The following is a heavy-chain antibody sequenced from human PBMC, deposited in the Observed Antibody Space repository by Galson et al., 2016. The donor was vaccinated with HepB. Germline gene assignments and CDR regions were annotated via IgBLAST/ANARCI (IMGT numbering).Heavy chain of an antibody. CDR1: GFSLSSSAMS. CDR2: IDWDDDK. V-gene: IGHV2-70*01. J-gene: IGHJ4*02. D-gene: IGHD6-13*01. Sequence: PALVKPTQTLTLTCTFSGFSLSSSAMSVSWIRQPPGKALEWLALIDWDDDKYYSTSLKTRLTISKDTSKNQVVLTMTDMDPVDTATYYCASPSRYSTSWYSLDSDYWGQGSLVTVSP. CDR3: ASPSRYSTSWYSLDSDY.